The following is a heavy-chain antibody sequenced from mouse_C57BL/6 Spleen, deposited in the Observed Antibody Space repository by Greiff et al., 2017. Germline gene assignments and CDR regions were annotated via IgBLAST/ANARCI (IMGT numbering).Heavy chain of an antibody. Sequence: LKESGAELVRPGSSVKLSCKDSYFAFMASAMHWVKQRPGHGLEWIGSFTMYSDATEYSENFKGKATLTANTSSSTAYMELSSLTSEDSAVYYCARSPYGNYGRWFAYWGQGTLVTVSA. D-gene: IGHD2-10*02. CDR1: YFAFMASA. CDR2: FTMYSDAT. J-gene: IGHJ3*01. V-gene: IGHV1-49*01. CDR3: ARSPYGNYGRWFAY.